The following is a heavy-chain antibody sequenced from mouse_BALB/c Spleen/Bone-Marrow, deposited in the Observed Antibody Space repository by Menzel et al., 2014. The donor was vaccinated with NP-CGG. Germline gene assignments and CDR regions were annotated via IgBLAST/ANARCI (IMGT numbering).Heavy chain of an antibody. V-gene: IGHV2-5-1*01. Sequence: VQRVESGPSLVQPSQSLSITCTVSGFSLTSYGVHWVRQSPGKGLEWLGVIWRGGSTDYNAAFMSRLSTTKDNSKSQVFFKMNSLQADDTAIYYCAKRGNYGYFDYWGQGTTLTVSS. CDR3: AKRGNYGYFDY. D-gene: IGHD2-1*01. CDR2: IWRGGST. CDR1: GFSLTSYG. J-gene: IGHJ2*01.